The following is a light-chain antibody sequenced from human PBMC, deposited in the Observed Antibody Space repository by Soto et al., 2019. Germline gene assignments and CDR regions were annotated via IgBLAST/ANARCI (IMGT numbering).Light chain of an antibody. J-gene: IGKJ4*01. CDR2: DAS. CDR1: QGVGSN. V-gene: IGKV3-15*01. CDR3: QQFNIWPHMLS. Sequence: IVVTQSPATLSVSPGERATLSCRASQGVGSNLAWYQQRPGQAPRLLIYDASTRATGIPDRFSGSGSGTEFTLTISSLQSEDFAVYYCQQFNIWPHMLSFGGGTKLGMK.